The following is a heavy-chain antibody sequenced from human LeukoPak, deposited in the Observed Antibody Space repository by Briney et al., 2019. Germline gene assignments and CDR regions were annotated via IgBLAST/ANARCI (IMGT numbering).Heavy chain of an antibody. CDR2: INPSGGST. CDR3: ARVRPYCSSTSCYTQTWFDP. CDR1: GYNLTSYY. D-gene: IGHD2-2*02. Sequence: ASVKVSCKASGYNLTSYYMHWVRQAPGQGLEWMGIINPSGGSTSYAQKFQGRVTMTRDMSTSTVYMEPSSLRSEDTAVYYCARVRPYCSSTSCYTQTWFDPWGQGTLVTVSS. V-gene: IGHV1-46*01. J-gene: IGHJ5*02.